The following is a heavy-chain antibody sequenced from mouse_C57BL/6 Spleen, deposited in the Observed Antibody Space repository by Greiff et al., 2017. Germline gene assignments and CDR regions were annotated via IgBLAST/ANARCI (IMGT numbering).Heavy chain of an antibody. CDR1: GYTFTSYW. J-gene: IGHJ3*01. D-gene: IGHD1-1*01. CDR3: ARNYGSRGPLAY. Sequence: QVQLQQPGAELVMPGASVKLSCKASGYTFTSYWMHWVKQRPGQGLEWIGEIDPSDSYTNYNQKFKGKSTLTVDKSSSTAYMQLSSLTSEDSAVYYCARNYGSRGPLAYWGQGTLVTVSA. V-gene: IGHV1-69*01. CDR2: IDPSDSYT.